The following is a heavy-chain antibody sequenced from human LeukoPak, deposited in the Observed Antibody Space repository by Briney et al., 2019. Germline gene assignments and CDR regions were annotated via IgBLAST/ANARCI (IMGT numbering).Heavy chain of an antibody. D-gene: IGHD6-13*01. Sequence: SETLSLTCTVSGDSISRDGYYWSWLRQSPGKGLEWIGYIYYTGSTNYNPSLRGRVTMSVDTSKNQVSLSLNSVTAADTAVYYCARDGGNSWYRFWGQGTLVTVSS. CDR1: GDSISRDGYY. CDR3: ARDGGNSWYRF. CDR2: IYYTGST. J-gene: IGHJ4*02. V-gene: IGHV4-61*08.